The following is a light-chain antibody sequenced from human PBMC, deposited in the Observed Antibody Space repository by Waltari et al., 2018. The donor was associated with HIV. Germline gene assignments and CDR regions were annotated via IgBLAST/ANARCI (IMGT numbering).Light chain of an antibody. CDR3: QQRTNWPPGTT. J-gene: IGKJ4*01. CDR2: DAS. V-gene: IGKV3-11*01. Sequence: EIVLTQSPATLSLSPGERATLSCRASQSVTNYVAWYQQKPGQAPSLLIYDASIRATGIPARFSGSGSGTDFTLTISSLEPEDFAVYYCQQRTNWPPGTTFGGGTKVERK. CDR1: QSVTNY.